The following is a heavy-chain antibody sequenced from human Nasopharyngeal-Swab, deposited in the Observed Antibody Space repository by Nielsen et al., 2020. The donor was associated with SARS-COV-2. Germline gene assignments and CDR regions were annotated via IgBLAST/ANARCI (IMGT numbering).Heavy chain of an antibody. D-gene: IGHD3-3*01. CDR3: ANSDFWSGYYKPHYYYYGMDV. J-gene: IGHJ6*02. CDR2: ISYDGSNK. CDR1: GFTFSSYG. Sequence: GGSLRLSCAASGFTFSSYGMHWVRQAPGKGPEWVAVISYDGSNKYYADSVKGRFTISRDNSKNTLYLQMNSLRAEDTAVYYCANSDFWSGYYKPHYYYYGMDVWGQGTTVTVSS. V-gene: IGHV3-30*18.